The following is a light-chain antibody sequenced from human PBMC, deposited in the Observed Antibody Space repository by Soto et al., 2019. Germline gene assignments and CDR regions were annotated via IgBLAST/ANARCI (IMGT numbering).Light chain of an antibody. J-gene: IGLJ2*01. CDR3: QSFDISTVV. CDR2: EDS. Sequence: NFMLTQPHSVSESPGKTVTISCTRSSGSIASNYVQWYQQRPGSAPTPVIYEDSQRPSGVPDRFSGSIDSSSNSASLTISRLKTEDEADYYCQSFDISTVVFGGGTQVPVL. V-gene: IGLV6-57*04. CDR1: SGSIASNY.